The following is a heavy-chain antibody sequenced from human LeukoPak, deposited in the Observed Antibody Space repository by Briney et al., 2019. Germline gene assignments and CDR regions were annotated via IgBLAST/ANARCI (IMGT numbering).Heavy chain of an antibody. D-gene: IGHD3-10*01. V-gene: IGHV3-33*01. CDR1: GFTFSSYG. Sequence: GRSLRLSCAASGFTFSSYGMHWVRQAPGEGLEWVAVIWYDGSNKYYADSVKGRFTISRDNSKNTLYLQMNSLRAEDTAVYYCAREARGSGSYYRPRGFDYWGQGTLVTVSS. CDR3: AREARGSGSYYRPRGFDY. CDR2: IWYDGSNK. J-gene: IGHJ4*02.